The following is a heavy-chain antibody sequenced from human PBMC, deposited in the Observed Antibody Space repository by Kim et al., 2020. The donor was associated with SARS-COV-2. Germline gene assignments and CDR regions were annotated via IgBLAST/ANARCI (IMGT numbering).Heavy chain of an antibody. CDR1: EATVSSYY. Sequence: GGSLRLSCAVSEATVSSYYMSWVRQAPGKGLEWVSFIYSSGSIYYAASLKGGFTISSDISKNTLYLLMINLRTADTALYYCGKKTTQSPGGVGDFWGQCT. D-gene: IGHD3-16*01. CDR3: GKKTTQSPGGVGDF. J-gene: IGHJ1*01. V-gene: IGHV3-53*01. CDR2: IYSSGSI.